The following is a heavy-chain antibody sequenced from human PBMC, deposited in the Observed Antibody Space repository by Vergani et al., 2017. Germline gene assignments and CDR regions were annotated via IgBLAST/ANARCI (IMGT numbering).Heavy chain of an antibody. CDR2: ISGSGGNT. J-gene: IGHJ4*02. CDR1: GFTFSSYA. CDR3: AKSLSASGDV. D-gene: IGHD3-10*01. V-gene: IGHV3-23*01. Sequence: EIQVLESGGGLVQPGGSLRLSCAASGFTFSSYAMSWVRQAPGKGLQWVSGISGSGGNTFYADSVKGRFTISRDNSKNTVDLQIDSLRAEDTAIYYCAKSLSASGDVWGQGTRVTVSS.